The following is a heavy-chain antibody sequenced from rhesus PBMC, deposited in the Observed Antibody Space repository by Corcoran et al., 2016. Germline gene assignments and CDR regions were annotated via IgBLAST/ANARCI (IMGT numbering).Heavy chain of an antibody. CDR3: ARGRDGSSWAGDY. V-gene: IGHV1-151*01. CDR1: GSTFRIYA. CDR2: ISPLGGKT. D-gene: IGHD4-29*01. Sequence: VQLVQSGAEVKKPGASVKLSCKASGSTFRIYAIIWVRQAPGQGLEWRGGISPLGGKTNYAQKFQGRVTITADTTTSTADMEVSSLRAEDTAVYYCARGRDGSSWAGDYWGQGVLVTVSS. J-gene: IGHJ4*01.